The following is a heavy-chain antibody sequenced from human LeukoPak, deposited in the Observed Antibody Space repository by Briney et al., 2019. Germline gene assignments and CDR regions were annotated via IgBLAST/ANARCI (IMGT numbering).Heavy chain of an antibody. CDR2: IKPDGSEK. CDR1: GFTFSSYW. V-gene: IGHV3-7*01. D-gene: IGHD3-10*01. J-gene: IGHJ4*02. CDR3: ARERMYSGSGSTYPYYDY. Sequence: GGSLRLSCAASGFTFSSYWMSWVRQSPGKGLEWVANIKPDGSEKCFMDSVKGRFTISRDNAKNALYLEMNSLRAEDTAEYFCARERMYSGSGSTYPYYDYWGRGTLVTVSS.